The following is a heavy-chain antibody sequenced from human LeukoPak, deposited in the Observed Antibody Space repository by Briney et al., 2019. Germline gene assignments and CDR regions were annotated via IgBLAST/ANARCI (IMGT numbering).Heavy chain of an antibody. V-gene: IGHV4-59*01. Sequence: PSETLSLTCTVSGGSISTYYWSWIRQPPGKGLEWIVYIYNSGSTNYNPSLKSRVTISVDTSKNQFSLKLSSVTAADTAVYYCARDSSSYGVYFYGMDVWGQGTTVTVSS. D-gene: IGHD4/OR15-4a*01. CDR3: ARDSSSYGVYFYGMDV. J-gene: IGHJ6*02. CDR1: GGSISTYY. CDR2: IYNSGST.